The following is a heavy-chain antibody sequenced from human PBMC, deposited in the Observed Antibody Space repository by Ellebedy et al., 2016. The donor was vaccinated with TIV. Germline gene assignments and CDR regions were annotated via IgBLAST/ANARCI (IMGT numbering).Heavy chain of an antibody. J-gene: IGHJ4*02. CDR3: VGDIASGYYQKYAYDF. D-gene: IGHD3-22*01. V-gene: IGHV3-30-3*01. CDR2: VSSYGSSY. CDR1: GFIFRVYS. Sequence: GESLKISCEASGFIFRVYSMHWVRQSPGKGLEWVAAVSSYGSSYFYADSVKGRFTISRDNSKNTLYLQMTSLRADDTAVYYCVGDIASGYYQKYAYDFWGQGTPVTVSS.